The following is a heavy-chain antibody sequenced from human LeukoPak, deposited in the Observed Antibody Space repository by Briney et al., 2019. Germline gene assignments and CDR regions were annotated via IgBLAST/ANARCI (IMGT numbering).Heavy chain of an antibody. CDR2: IKQDGSKK. J-gene: IGHJ4*02. V-gene: IGHV3-7*04. CDR3: TRVGYIDEGIDY. D-gene: IGHD5-24*01. CDR1: GFTFSNAW. Sequence: GGSLRLSCATSGFTFSNAWMNWVRQAPGKGLEWVANIKQDGSKKSYVDSVKGRFTISRDNAKNSLYLQMNSLRAEDTAIYYCTRVGYIDEGIDYWGQGTLVTVSS.